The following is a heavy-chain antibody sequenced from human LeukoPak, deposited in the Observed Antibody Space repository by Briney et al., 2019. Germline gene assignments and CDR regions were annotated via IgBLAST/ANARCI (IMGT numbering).Heavy chain of an antibody. D-gene: IGHD3-10*02. V-gene: IGHV3-21*01. CDR1: GFTFRTYA. J-gene: IGHJ6*04. Sequence: GGSLRLSCVASGFTFRTYAMSWVRQAPGKGLEWVSSISSSYIYYADSVKGRFTISRDNAKNSLYLQMNSLRAEDTAVYYCAELGITMIGGVWGKGTTVTISS. CDR2: ISSSYI. CDR3: AELGITMIGGV.